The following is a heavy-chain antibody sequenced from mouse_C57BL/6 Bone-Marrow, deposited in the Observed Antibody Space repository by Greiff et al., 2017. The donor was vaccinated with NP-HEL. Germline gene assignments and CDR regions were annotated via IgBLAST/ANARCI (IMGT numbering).Heavy chain of an antibody. V-gene: IGHV1-9*01. CDR3: ARGGNLTVVVPLDY. CDR1: GYTFTGYW. Sequence: VQLQQSGAELMKPGASVKLSCKATGYTFTGYWIEWVKQRPGHGLEWIGEILPGSGSTNYNVKFKGKATFTADTSSNTAYMQLSSLTTEDSAIYYCARGGNLTVVVPLDYWGQGTTLTVSS. CDR2: ILPGSGST. D-gene: IGHD1-1*01. J-gene: IGHJ2*01.